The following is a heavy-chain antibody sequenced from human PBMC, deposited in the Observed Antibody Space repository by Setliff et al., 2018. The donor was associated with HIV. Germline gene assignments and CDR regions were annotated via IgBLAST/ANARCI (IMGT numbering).Heavy chain of an antibody. CDR2: VYMSGKT. Sequence: SETLSLTCTVSGVSIDKNYWSWVRRPPGKGLEWIGRVYMSGKTNYSPSLKSRVIISVDMSKNQFSLKLTSVTAADTAVYYCARDFEASYCGGDCYSGWFDSWGQGILVTVSS. CDR1: GVSIDKNY. D-gene: IGHD2-21*01. J-gene: IGHJ5*01. V-gene: IGHV4-4*07. CDR3: ARDFEASYCGGDCYSGWFDS.